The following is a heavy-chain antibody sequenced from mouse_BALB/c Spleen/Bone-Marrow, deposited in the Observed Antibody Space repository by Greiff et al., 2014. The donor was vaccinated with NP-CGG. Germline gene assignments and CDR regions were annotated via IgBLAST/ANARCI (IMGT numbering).Heavy chain of an antibody. V-gene: IGHV14-3*02. CDR1: GFNIRDTY. CDR2: IDPANGNT. J-gene: IGHJ4*01. CDR3: ARWEYYAMDY. D-gene: IGHD4-1*01. Sequence: DVKLQESGAELVKPGASVKLSCTASGFNIRDTYMHWVKQRPEQDLEWIGRIDPANGNTKYDPKFQGKATITADTSSNTAYLQLSSLTSEDTAVYYCARWEYYAMDYWGQGTSVTVSS.